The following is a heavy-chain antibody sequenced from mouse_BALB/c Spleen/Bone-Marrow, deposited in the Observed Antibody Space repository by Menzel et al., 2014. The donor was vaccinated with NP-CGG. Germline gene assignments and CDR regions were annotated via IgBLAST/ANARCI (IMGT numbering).Heavy chain of an antibody. CDR2: IGPSDSET. Sequence: QVQLQQSGAELVKPGAPVKLSCKASGYTFTSYWMNWVKQRPGRGLEWIGRIGPSDSETHYNQKFKDKATLTVDKSSSTAYIQLSSLTSEDSAVYYCARSHGYYPYWYFDVWGAGTTVTVSS. J-gene: IGHJ1*01. CDR1: GYTFTSYW. D-gene: IGHD2-3*01. V-gene: IGHV1-69*02. CDR3: ARSHGYYPYWYFDV.